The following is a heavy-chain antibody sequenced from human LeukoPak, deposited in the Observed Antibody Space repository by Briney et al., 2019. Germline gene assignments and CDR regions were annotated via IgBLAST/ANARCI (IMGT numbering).Heavy chain of an antibody. D-gene: IGHD1-1*01. Sequence: PGGSLRLSCTTSGFTSSRYSMNWVRQAPGKGLEWISYISSSSSNIQYEDSVKGRFTISKDNARNSLYLQMNNLRAEDTAVYHCARGDGDDNWLIDYWGQGTLVTVSS. V-gene: IGHV3-48*04. CDR2: ISSSSSNI. J-gene: IGHJ4*02. CDR3: ARGDGDDNWLIDY. CDR1: GFTSSRYS.